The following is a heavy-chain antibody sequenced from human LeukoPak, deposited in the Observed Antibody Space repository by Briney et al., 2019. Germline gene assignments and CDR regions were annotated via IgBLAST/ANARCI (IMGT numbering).Heavy chain of an antibody. CDR1: GFTFSSYA. V-gene: IGHV3-23*01. D-gene: IGHD4-17*01. CDR2: INAGGGST. Sequence: GGSLRLSCAASGFTFSSYAMNWGRQAPGKGLEWVSSINAGGGSTYYADSVKGRFPISRHNSKNTLYLQMNSLRAEDTAVYYCAKPAKTDYANSWGKGTLVTVSS. CDR3: AKPAKTDYANS. J-gene: IGHJ4*02.